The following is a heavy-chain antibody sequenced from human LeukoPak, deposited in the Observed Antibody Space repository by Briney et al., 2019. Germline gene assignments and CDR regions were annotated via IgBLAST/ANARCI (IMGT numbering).Heavy chain of an antibody. Sequence: PGGSPRLSCAASGFTFSSYSMNWVRQAPGKGLEWVSSISGSSSYIYYADSVKGRFTISRDNAKNSLYLQMDSLRAEDTAVYYCTTVLSRWRFDYWGQGALVTDSS. D-gene: IGHD4-23*01. CDR1: GFTFSSYS. J-gene: IGHJ4*02. CDR3: TTVLSRWRFDY. CDR2: ISGSSSYI. V-gene: IGHV3-21*01.